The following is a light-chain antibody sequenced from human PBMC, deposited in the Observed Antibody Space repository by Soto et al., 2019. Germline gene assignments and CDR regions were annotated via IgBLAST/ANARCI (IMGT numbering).Light chain of an antibody. Sequence: QSVLTQSPSASGTPGQRVTISCSGSFSNIGSNTVNWYEQLPGTAPKLLIYSNNQRPSGVPDRISGTKSGTSASLAIRGLQSDDEADYYCAAWDDSLNGVLFGGGTKVTVL. V-gene: IGLV1-44*01. J-gene: IGLJ2*01. CDR1: FSNIGSNT. CDR2: SNN. CDR3: AAWDDSLNGVL.